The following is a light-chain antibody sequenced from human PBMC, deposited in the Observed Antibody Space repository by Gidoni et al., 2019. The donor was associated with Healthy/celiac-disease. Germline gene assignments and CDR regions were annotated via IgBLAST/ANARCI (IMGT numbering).Light chain of an antibody. CDR2: KDS. V-gene: IGLV3-25*02. J-gene: IGLJ2*01. Sequence: SYELTQPPSVSVSPGQTARITCSGDALPKQYAYWSQQKPGQAPVLVIYKDSERPSGIPERFSGSSSGTTVTLTISGVQAEDEADYYWQSADASGTYVVFGGGTKLTVL. CDR3: QSADASGTYVV. CDR1: ALPKQY.